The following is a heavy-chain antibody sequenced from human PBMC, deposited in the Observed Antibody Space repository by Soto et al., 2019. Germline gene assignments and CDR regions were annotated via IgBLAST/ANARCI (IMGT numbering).Heavy chain of an antibody. CDR1: GYTLTELS. CDR2: FDPEDGET. V-gene: IGHV1-24*01. Sequence: ASAEVPCKVSGYTLTELSMHWVRQAPGKGLEWMGGFDPEDGETIYAQKFQGRVTMTEDTSTDTAYMELSSLRSEDTAVYYCATDRGGYCSGGSCRAIDYWGQGTLVTVSS. D-gene: IGHD2-15*01. CDR3: ATDRGGYCSGGSCRAIDY. J-gene: IGHJ4*02.